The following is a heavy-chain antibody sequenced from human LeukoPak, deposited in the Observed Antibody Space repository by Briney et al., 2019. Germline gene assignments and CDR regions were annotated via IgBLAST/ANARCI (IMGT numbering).Heavy chain of an antibody. CDR1: GGSFSGYY. CDR3: ARVGGRLIDY. Sequence: SETLSLTCAVYGGSFSGYYWSWIRQPPGKGLEWIGEINHSGSTNYNPSLKSRVTVSVDTSKNQFSLKLSSVTAADTAVYYCARVGGRLIDYWGQGTLVTVSS. D-gene: IGHD3-16*01. J-gene: IGHJ4*02. V-gene: IGHV4-34*01. CDR2: INHSGST.